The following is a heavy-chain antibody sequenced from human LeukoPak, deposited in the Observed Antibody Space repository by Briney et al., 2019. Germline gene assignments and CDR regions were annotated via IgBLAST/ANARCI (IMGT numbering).Heavy chain of an antibody. Sequence: ASVKVSCKASRYTFTSYDINWVRQATGQGLEWMGWMNPNSGNTGYAQKFQGRVTMTRNTSISTAYMELSSLRSEDTAVYYCARGNTYYYDSSGYHDYWGQGTLVTVSS. CDR1: RYTFTSYD. D-gene: IGHD3-22*01. J-gene: IGHJ4*02. CDR2: MNPNSGNT. V-gene: IGHV1-8*01. CDR3: ARGNTYYYDSSGYHDY.